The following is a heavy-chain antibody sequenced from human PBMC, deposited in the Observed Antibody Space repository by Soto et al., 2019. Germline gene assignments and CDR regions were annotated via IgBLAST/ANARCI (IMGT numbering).Heavy chain of an antibody. Sequence: GWSLRLSCAASGFTFSSYDMHWVRQATGKGLEWVSAIGTAGDTYYPGSVKGRFTISRENAKNSLYLQMNSLRAGDTAVYYCARASSYCSGGSCYSGAGAFDIWGQGTMVTV. CDR1: GFTFSSYD. CDR2: IGTAGDT. J-gene: IGHJ3*02. CDR3: ARASSYCSGGSCYSGAGAFDI. V-gene: IGHV3-13*01. D-gene: IGHD2-15*01.